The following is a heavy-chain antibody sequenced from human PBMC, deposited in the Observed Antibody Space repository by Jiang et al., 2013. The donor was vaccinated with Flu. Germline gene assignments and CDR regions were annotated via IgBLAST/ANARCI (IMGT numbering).Heavy chain of an antibody. CDR1: GYTFTGYY. CDR3: ARDGGSSWLHREKFDY. V-gene: IGHV1-2*02. D-gene: IGHD6-13*01. Sequence: SGAEVKKPGASVKVSCKASGYTFTGYYIHWVRQAPGRGLEWMGWINPNSGGTNYAQKFQGSVTMTRDTSISTAYMEVSRLRSDDTAVYYCARDGGSSWLHREKFDYWGQGTLVTVSS. CDR2: INPNSGGT. J-gene: IGHJ4*02.